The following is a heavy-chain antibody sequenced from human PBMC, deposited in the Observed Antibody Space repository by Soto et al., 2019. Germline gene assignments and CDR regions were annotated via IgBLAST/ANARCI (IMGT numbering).Heavy chain of an antibody. CDR2: IYYSGST. CDR1: GGSISSYY. CDR3: ARTSSRDWFDP. Sequence: SETLSLTCTVSGGSISSYYWSWIRQPPGKGLEWIGYIYYSGSTNYNPSLKSRVTISVDTSKNQFSLKLSSVTAADTAVYYCARTSSRDWFDPWGQGTLVTVSS. D-gene: IGHD6-19*01. V-gene: IGHV4-59*01. J-gene: IGHJ5*02.